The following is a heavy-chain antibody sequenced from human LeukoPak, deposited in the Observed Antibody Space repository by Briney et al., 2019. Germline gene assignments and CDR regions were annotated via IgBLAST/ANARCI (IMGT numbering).Heavy chain of an antibody. CDR1: GASISSYY. J-gene: IGHJ4*02. D-gene: IGHD3-22*01. CDR3: ARDPGAYYDDSSGLFDY. Sequence: SETLSLTCTVSGASISSYYWSWIRQPPGKGLEWIGYSYYSGSTNYNPSLKSRVTISVDTSKNQFSLKMSSVTAADTAVYYCARDPGAYYDDSSGLFDYWGQGTLVTVSS. CDR2: SYYSGST. V-gene: IGHV4-59*01.